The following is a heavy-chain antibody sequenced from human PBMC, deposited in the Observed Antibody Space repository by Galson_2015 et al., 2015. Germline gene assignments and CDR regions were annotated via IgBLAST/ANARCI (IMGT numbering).Heavy chain of an antibody. CDR1: GFTVRSNY. Sequence: CAASGFTVRSNYMTWVRQAPGKGLEWLSVIYSGGNTYYADSVKGRFTTSRDDSKNTLYLQLNGLKAEDTAVYYCARDNGFGEFYWGQGTLVTVSA. CDR2: IYSGGNT. V-gene: IGHV3-53*01. J-gene: IGHJ4*02. CDR3: ARDNGFGEFY. D-gene: IGHD3-10*01.